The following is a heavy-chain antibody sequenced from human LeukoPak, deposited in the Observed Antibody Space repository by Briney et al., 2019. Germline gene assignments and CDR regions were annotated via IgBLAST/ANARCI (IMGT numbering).Heavy chain of an antibody. CDR1: GYTFTSYY. V-gene: IGHV1-46*01. Sequence: GASVNVSCKASGYTFTSYYMHWVRQAPGQGLEWMGIINPSGGSTSYAQKFQGRVTMTRDMSTSTVYMELSSLRSEDTAVYYCARVNGGSYYQSAPFFDYWGQGTLVTVSS. J-gene: IGHJ4*02. CDR3: ARVNGGSYYQSAPFFDY. CDR2: INPSGGST. D-gene: IGHD1-26*01.